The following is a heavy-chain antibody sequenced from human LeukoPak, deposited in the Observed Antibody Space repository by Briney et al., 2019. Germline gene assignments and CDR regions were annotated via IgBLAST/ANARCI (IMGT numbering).Heavy chain of an antibody. Sequence: PGGSLRLSCAASGFTFSSYSVNWVRQAPGKGLEWVSSISSSSSYIYYADSVKGRFTISRDNAENSLYLQMNSLRAEDTAVYYCARDQRYYYDSSGTYYFDYWGQGTLVTVSS. CDR1: GFTFSSYS. V-gene: IGHV3-21*01. J-gene: IGHJ4*02. CDR2: ISSSSSYI. CDR3: ARDQRYYYDSSGTYYFDY. D-gene: IGHD3-22*01.